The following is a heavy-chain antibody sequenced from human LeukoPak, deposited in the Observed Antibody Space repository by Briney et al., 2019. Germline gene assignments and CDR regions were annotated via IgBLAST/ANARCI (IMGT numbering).Heavy chain of an antibody. V-gene: IGHV4-61*02. CDR1: GDSISSGSYY. Sequence: PSETLSLTCTVSGDSISSGSYYWTWIRQPAGTGLEWIGRMYSSGGTNYNPSLKSRVTISLDTSKKHFSLELSSVTAADTAVYYCARDSVLYYFDSWGQGALVTVSS. CDR3: ARDSVLYYFDS. J-gene: IGHJ4*02. D-gene: IGHD6-6*01. CDR2: MYSSGGT.